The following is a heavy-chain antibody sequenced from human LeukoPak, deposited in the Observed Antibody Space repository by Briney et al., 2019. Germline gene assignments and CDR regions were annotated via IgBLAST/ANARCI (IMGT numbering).Heavy chain of an antibody. D-gene: IGHD5-18*01. V-gene: IGHV3-66*01. CDR1: GFTFDDYA. CDR3: ARDGGYSYGSLYYFDY. J-gene: IGHJ4*02. CDR2: IYSGGST. Sequence: GGSLRLSCAASGFTFDDYAMHWVRQAPGKGLEWVSVIYSGGSTYYADSVKGRFTISRDNSKNTLYLQMNSLRAEDTAVHYCARDGGYSYGSLYYFDYWGQGTLVTVSS.